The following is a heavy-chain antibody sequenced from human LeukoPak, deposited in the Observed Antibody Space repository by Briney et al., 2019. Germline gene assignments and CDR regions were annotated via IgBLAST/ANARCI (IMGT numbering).Heavy chain of an antibody. J-gene: IGHJ4*02. V-gene: IGHV4-59*08. Sequence: SETLSLTCTVSGGSITSYHYSWIRQPPGKGLEWIGYIYYSGSTNYNPSLKSRVTISEDTSKNQFSLKLSSVTAADTAVYYCARYSGSYDQYFDYWGQGTLVTVSS. CDR1: GGSITSYH. CDR3: ARYSGSYDQYFDY. CDR2: IYYSGST. D-gene: IGHD1-26*01.